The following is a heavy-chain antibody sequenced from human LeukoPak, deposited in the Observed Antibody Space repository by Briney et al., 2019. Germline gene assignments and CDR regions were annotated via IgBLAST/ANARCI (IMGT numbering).Heavy chain of an antibody. Sequence: PSQTLSLTCTVSGGSISSGGYYCSWIRQHPGQGLEWIGYIYYSGSTYYNPSLKSRVTILLDTSKNQFSLKLSSVTAADTAVYYCATYNRDGYNFAFQHWGQGTLVTVSS. CDR3: ATYNRDGYNFAFQH. CDR2: IYYSGST. J-gene: IGHJ1*01. CDR1: GGSISSGGYY. D-gene: IGHD5-24*01. V-gene: IGHV4-31*03.